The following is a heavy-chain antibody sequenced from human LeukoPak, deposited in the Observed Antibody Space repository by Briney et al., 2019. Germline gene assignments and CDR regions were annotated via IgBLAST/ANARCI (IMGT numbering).Heavy chain of an antibody. Sequence: SQTLTLTCTVSGGSISSGGYYWSWLRQHPGKGLEWIGYIYYSGSTYYNPSLKSRVTISVDTSKNQFSLKLSSVTAADTAVYYCAGGVAGSHFDYWGQGTLVTVSS. CDR1: GGSISSGGYY. CDR2: IYYSGST. V-gene: IGHV4-31*03. CDR3: AGGVAGSHFDY. J-gene: IGHJ4*02. D-gene: IGHD6-19*01.